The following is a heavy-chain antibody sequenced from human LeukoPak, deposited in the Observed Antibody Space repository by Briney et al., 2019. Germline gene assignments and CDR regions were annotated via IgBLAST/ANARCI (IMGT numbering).Heavy chain of an antibody. D-gene: IGHD3-16*01. J-gene: IGHJ6*04. CDR2: IKKDGSGI. Sequence: GGSLRLSCVVSGFPFSNSWMYWVRQAPGKGLEGVANIKKDGSGISYVDSVKGRFIISRDNATNSLYLQMNSLRVEDTAVYFCAGGNSIDVWGKGTAVTVSS. V-gene: IGHV3-7*03. CDR3: AGGNSIDV. CDR1: GFPFSNSW.